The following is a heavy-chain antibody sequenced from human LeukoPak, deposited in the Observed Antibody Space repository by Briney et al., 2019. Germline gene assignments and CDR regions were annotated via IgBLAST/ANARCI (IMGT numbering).Heavy chain of an antibody. V-gene: IGHV4-34*01. CDR1: GGSFSGYY. CDR3: ARGGRKWSYNWFDP. CDR2: INHSGST. J-gene: IGHJ5*02. Sequence: SETLSLTCAVYGGSFSGYYWSWIRQPPGKGLEWIGEINHSGSTNYNPSLKGRVTISVDTSKNQFSLKLSSVTAADTAVYYCARGGRKWSYNWFDPWGQGTLVTVSS. D-gene: IGHD2-8*01.